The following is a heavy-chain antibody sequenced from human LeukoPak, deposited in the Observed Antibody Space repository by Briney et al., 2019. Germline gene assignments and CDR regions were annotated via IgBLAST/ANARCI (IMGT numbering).Heavy chain of an antibody. D-gene: IGHD4-11*01. CDR2: VYYTGGT. V-gene: IGHV4-39*01. CDR1: GDSITTSSYY. J-gene: IGHJ4*02. CDR3: ARHGGTRITLVEVYYFDY. Sequence: SETLSLTCSVSGDSITTSSYYWAWIRQPPEKRLEWIGRVYYTGGTNYSPSLKSRVTISVDTSKNQFSLKLNSVTAADTAVYYCARHGGTRITLVEVYYFDYWGQGTPVTVSS.